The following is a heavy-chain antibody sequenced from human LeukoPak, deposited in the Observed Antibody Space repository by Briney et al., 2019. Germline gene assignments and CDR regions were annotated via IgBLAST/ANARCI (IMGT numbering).Heavy chain of an antibody. CDR1: GFTFSSYG. Sequence: GGSLRLSCAASGFTFSSYGMHWVRQAPGKGLEWVAVISYDGSNKYYADSVKGRFTISRDNSKNTLYLQTNSLRAEDTAVYYCARESTYGMDVWGQGTTVTVS. CDR2: ISYDGSNK. J-gene: IGHJ6*02. V-gene: IGHV3-30*19. CDR3: ARESTYGMDV.